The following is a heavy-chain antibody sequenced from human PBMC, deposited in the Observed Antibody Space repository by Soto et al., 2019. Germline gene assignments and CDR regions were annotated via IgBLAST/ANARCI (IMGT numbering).Heavy chain of an antibody. Sequence: SETLSLTCTVSGGSISSGDYYWSWIRQPPGKGLEWIGYIYYSGSTYYNQSLKSRVTISVDTSKNQFSLKLSSVTAADTAVYYCARGHRGDYDFWSGPPCANFLVPWFDPWGQGTLVTVSS. V-gene: IGHV4-30-4*01. CDR1: GGSISSGDYY. J-gene: IGHJ5*02. D-gene: IGHD3-3*01. CDR2: IYYSGST. CDR3: ARGHRGDYDFWSGPPCANFLVPWFDP.